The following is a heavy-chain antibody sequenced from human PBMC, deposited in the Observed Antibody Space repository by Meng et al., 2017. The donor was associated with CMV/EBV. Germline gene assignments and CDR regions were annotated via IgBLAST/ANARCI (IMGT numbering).Heavy chain of an antibody. V-gene: IGHV3-7*01. CDR1: GFTFSSYW. CDR3: AREEDYYGMDV. CDR2: IEQDGSEK. Sequence: GESLKISCAASGFTFSSYWMSWVRQAPGKGLEWVANIEQDGSEKYYVDSVKGRFTISRDNAKNSLYLQMNSLRAEDTAVYYCAREEDYYGMDVWGQGTTVTVSS. J-gene: IGHJ6*02.